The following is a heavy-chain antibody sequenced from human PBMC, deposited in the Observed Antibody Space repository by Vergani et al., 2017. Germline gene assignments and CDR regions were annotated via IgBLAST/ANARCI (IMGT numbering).Heavy chain of an antibody. V-gene: IGHV3-23*03. CDR1: GFTFSSYA. CDR3: AKAQTAMVLAGY. J-gene: IGHJ4*02. Sequence: EVQLLESGGGLVQPGGSLRLSCAASGFTFSSYAMSWVRQAPGKGLEWVSIIYSGGSSTYYADSVKGRFTISRDNSKNTLYLQMSSLRAEDTAVYYCAKAQTAMVLAGYWGQGTLVTVCS. D-gene: IGHD5-18*01. CDR2: IYSGGSST.